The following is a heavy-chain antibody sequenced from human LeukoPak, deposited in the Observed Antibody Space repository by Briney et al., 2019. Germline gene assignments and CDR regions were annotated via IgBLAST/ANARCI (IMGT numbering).Heavy chain of an antibody. Sequence: GGSLRLSCAASGFTFSSYSMNWVRQAPGKGLEWVSSIGSSSSYIYYADSVKGRFTISGDNAKNSLYLQMNSLRAEDTAVYYCARDKALRGIAAAGFDYWGQGTLVTVSS. CDR2: IGSSSSYI. J-gene: IGHJ4*02. D-gene: IGHD6-13*01. CDR3: ARDKALRGIAAAGFDY. V-gene: IGHV3-21*01. CDR1: GFTFSSYS.